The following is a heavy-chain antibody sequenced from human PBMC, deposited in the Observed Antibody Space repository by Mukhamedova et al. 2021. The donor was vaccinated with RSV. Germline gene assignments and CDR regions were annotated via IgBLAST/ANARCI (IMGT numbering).Heavy chain of an antibody. CDR3: AKDQPFGVVRGLDY. V-gene: IGHV3-23*01. D-gene: IGHD2-15*01. CDR2: GSGGST. J-gene: IGHJ4*02. Sequence: GSGGSTYYADSVKGRFTISRDNSKNTLYLQMNSLRAEDTAVYYCAKDQPFGVVRGLDYWGQGTLVTVSS.